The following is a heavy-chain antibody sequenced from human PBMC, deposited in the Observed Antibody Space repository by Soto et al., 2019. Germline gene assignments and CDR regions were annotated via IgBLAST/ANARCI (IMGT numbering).Heavy chain of an antibody. CDR1: GGTFSSYT. V-gene: IGHV1-69*02. CDR3: VAVVADYYYYSMDV. CDR2: IIPTLGIP. D-gene: IGHD2-15*01. J-gene: IGHJ6*02. Sequence: QVQLVQSGAEVKKPGSSVKVSCKASGGTFSSYTINWVRQAPGQGLEWMGRIIPTLGIPNYAQKFQGRVTITADKSTSTAYMELSSLRSEDTAVYYCVAVVADYYYYSMDVWGQGTTVTVSS.